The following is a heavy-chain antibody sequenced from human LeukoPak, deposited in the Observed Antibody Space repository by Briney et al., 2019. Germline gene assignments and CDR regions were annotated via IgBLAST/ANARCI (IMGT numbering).Heavy chain of an antibody. J-gene: IGHJ5*02. D-gene: IGHD3-10*01. CDR3: VRDLPRTSGP. Sequence: GGSLRLSCVASGFTFSTAWMHWARHTPGKGLVWVSHINGDGRRINYADDVKGRFTISRDNAKNTLYLQMNSLRVEDTAVYYCVRDLPRTSGPWGQGTLVTVSS. CDR2: INGDGRRI. CDR1: GFTFSTAW. V-gene: IGHV3-74*01.